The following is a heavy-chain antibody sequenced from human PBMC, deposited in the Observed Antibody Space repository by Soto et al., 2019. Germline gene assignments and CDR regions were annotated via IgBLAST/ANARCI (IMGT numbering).Heavy chain of an antibody. J-gene: IGHJ6*02. CDR2: ISGYNGDT. CDR3: AKNGQPLYYYYGMDV. Sequence: QGQLVQSGGEAKKPGASVKVSCKASGYTFTRYGISWVRQAPGQGLEWMGWISGYNGDTNYAQKFQGRVTMTIDTSTSTAYMELRSLTSDDTAVYYCAKNGQPLYYYYGMDVWGQRTTVTVSS. D-gene: IGHD2-8*01. CDR1: GYTFTRYG. V-gene: IGHV1-18*01.